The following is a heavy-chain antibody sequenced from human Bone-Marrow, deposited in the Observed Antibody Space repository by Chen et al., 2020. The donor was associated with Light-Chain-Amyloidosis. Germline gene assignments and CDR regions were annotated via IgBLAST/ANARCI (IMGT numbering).Heavy chain of an antibody. J-gene: IGHJ4*02. CDR1: GFTFNYYA. V-gene: IGHV3-33*01. Sequence: QLQLVESGGGVVQPGGSLRLSCGASGFTFNYYAMHWVRQAPGKGLEWLAFIWYDGSNENYADSVKGRFTISRDNSKNTVDLQMNSLRVDETAVYYCAREVVAATSYYDHWGQGALVTVSS. D-gene: IGHD2-15*01. CDR3: AREVVAATSYYDH. CDR2: IWYDGSNE.